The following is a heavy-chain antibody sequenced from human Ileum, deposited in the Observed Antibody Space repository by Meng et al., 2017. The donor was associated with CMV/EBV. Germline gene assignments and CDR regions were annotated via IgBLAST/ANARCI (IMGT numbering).Heavy chain of an antibody. Sequence: GESLKISCAASGFTFDDYGMSWVRQAPGKGLEWVSGINWNGGSTGYADSVKGRFTISRDNAKNSLYLQMNSLRAEDTALYYCARVALRGIVVVITPHYYFDYWGQGTQVTVSS. J-gene: IGHJ4*02. D-gene: IGHD3-22*01. CDR2: INWNGGST. V-gene: IGHV3-20*04. CDR1: GFTFDDYG. CDR3: ARVALRGIVVVITPHYYFDY.